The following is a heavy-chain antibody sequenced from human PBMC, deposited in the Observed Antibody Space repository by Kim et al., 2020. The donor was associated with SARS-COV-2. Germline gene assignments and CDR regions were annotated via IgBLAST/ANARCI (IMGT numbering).Heavy chain of an antibody. D-gene: IGHD3-16*02. J-gene: IGHJ4*02. V-gene: IGHV5-10-1*01. Sequence: GESLKISCKGSGFSFTSYWISWVRQMPGKGLEWMGRIDPSDSYTNYSPSFQGHVTISADKSISTAYLQWSSLKASDTAMYYCARLTPAAITFGGVIVIPSFTFDYWGQGTLVTVSS. CDR1: GFSFTSYW. CDR3: ARLTPAAITFGGVIVIPSFTFDY. CDR2: IDPSDSYT.